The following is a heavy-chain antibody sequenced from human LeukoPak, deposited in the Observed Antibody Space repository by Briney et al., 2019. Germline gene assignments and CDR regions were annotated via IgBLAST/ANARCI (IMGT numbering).Heavy chain of an antibody. D-gene: IGHD3-9*01. J-gene: IGHJ4*02. CDR3: ARGRHYDILTGYPTEYYFDY. V-gene: IGHV1-2*06. CDR1: GYTFTGYY. CDR2: VNPNSGGT. Sequence: ASVKVSCKASGYTFTGYYMHWVRQAPGQGLEWMGRVNPNSGGTNYAQKFQGRVTMTRDTSISTAYMELSRLRSDDTAVYYCARGRHYDILTGYPTEYYFDYWGQGTLVTVSS.